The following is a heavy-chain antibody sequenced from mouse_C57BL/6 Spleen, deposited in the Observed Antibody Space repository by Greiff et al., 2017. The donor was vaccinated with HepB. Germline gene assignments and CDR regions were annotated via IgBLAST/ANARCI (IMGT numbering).Heavy chain of an antibody. CDR3: ARQAGTRGNWYFDV. J-gene: IGHJ1*03. CDR2: ISGGGGNT. CDR1: GFTFSSYT. D-gene: IGHD4-1*01. V-gene: IGHV5-9*01. Sequence: EVQLVESGGGLVKPGGSLKLSCAASGFTFSSYTMSWVRQTPEKRLEWVATISGGGGNTYYPDSVKGRFTISRDNAKNTLYLQMSSLRSEDTALYYCARQAGTRGNWYFDVWGTGTTVTVSS.